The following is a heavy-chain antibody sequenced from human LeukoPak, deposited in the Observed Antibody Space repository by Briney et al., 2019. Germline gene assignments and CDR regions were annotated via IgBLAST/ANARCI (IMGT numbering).Heavy chain of an antibody. CDR1: GFTFSSYW. D-gene: IGHD1-26*01. Sequence: GGSLRLSCAASGFTFSSYWMHWVRQAPGKGLEWVANINQDGTDKQYVDSMKGRFTISRDNDKDSVFLQMDGLRVEDTAVYYCVTTTRSYFRDSWGQGTLVTVSS. V-gene: IGHV3-7*01. J-gene: IGHJ5*01. CDR2: INQDGTDK. CDR3: VTTTRSYFRDS.